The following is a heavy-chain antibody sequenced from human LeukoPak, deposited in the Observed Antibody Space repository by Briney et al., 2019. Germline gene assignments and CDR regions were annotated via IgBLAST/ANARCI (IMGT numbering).Heavy chain of an antibody. V-gene: IGHV4-39*01. D-gene: IGHD6-13*01. J-gene: IGHJ4*02. CDR3: ARLVIRSSWFDY. Sequence: SETLSLTCTVSGGSISSSSYYWGWIRQPPGKGVEWIGSIYYSGSTYYNPSLKSRVTISVDTSKNQFSLKLSSVTAADTAVYYCARLVIRSSWFDYWGQGTLVTVSS. CDR2: IYYSGST. CDR1: GGSISSSSYY.